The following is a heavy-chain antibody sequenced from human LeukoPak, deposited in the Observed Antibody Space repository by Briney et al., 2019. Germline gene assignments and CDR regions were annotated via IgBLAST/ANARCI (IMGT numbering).Heavy chain of an antibody. CDR3: ARPYGSGSPWYMDV. D-gene: IGHD3-10*01. CDR2: INPNSGGT. V-gene: IGHV1-2*02. Sequence: ASVKVSCKASGYTFTGYYMHWVRQAPGQGLEWMGWINPNSGGTNYAQKFQGRDTMTRDTSITTAYMELSNLRSDDTAVYYCARPYGSGSPWYMDVWGKGTTVTVSS. CDR1: GYTFTGYY. J-gene: IGHJ6*03.